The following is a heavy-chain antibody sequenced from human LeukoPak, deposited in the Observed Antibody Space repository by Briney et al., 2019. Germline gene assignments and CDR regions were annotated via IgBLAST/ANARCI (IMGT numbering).Heavy chain of an antibody. CDR1: GYTFTAYY. CDR3: ARAAKEMATSRFDY. Sequence: ASVKVSCKASGYTFTAYYMHWVRQAPGQGLEWMGWINPNSGGTNYAQKFQGRVTMTRDTSISTAYMELSRLRSEDTAVYYCARAAKEMATSRFDYWGQGTLVTVSS. D-gene: IGHD5-24*01. V-gene: IGHV1-2*02. CDR2: INPNSGGT. J-gene: IGHJ4*02.